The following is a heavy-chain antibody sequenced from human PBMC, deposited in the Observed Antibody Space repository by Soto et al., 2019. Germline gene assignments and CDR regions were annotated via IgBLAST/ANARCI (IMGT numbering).Heavy chain of an antibody. J-gene: IGHJ4*02. D-gene: IGHD6-19*01. V-gene: IGHV3-15*01. Sequence: EVQLVESGGGLVKPGGSLRLSCAASGFTFSNAWMSWVRQAPGKGLEWVGRIKSKTDGGTTDYAAPVKGRFTISRDDSKNTLYLQMNSLKTEDTAVYYCTTDLFDRLGGSGWSPPDYWGQGTLVTVSS. CDR2: IKSKTDGGTT. CDR1: GFTFSNAW. CDR3: TTDLFDRLGGSGWSPPDY.